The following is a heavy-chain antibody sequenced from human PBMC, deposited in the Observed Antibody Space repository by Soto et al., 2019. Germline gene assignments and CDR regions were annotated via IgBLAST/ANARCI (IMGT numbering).Heavy chain of an antibody. V-gene: IGHV1-69*02. J-gene: IGHJ4*02. CDR1: GGTFSSYT. CDR3: ATSYYGGMYYFDY. D-gene: IGHD4-17*01. Sequence: QVQLVQSGAEVKKPGPSVKVSCKASGGTFSSYTISWVRQAPGQGLEWMGRIIPILGIANYAQKFQGRVTITADKSTSTAYMELSSLRSEDTAVYYCATSYYGGMYYFDYWGQGTLVTVSS. CDR2: IIPILGIA.